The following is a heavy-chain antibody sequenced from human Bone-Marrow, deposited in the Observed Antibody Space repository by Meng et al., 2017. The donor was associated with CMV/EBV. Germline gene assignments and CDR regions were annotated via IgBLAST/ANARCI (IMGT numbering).Heavy chain of an antibody. CDR2: IYTSGST. CDR1: GGSISSYY. Sequence: SETLSLTCTVSGGSISSYYWSWIRQPAGKGLEWIGRIYTSGSTNYNPSLKSRVTISVDTSKNQFSLKLSSVTAADTAVYYCARGRNVGELPIYYYYYGMDVWGQATTATVSS. D-gene: IGHD1-26*01. V-gene: IGHV4-4*07. CDR3: ARGRNVGELPIYYYYYGMDV. J-gene: IGHJ6*02.